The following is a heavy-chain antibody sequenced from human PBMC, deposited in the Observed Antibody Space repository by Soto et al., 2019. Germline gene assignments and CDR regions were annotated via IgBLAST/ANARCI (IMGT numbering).Heavy chain of an antibody. Sequence: ASVKVSCKASGYTFTSYGISWVRQAPGQGLEWMGWISAYNGNTNYAQKLQGRVTMTTETSTSTAYMELRSLRSDDTAMYYCAREGYCSGGSCYSVVGYYGMDVWGQGTTVTVSS. CDR3: AREGYCSGGSCYSVVGYYGMDV. V-gene: IGHV1-18*01. D-gene: IGHD2-15*01. CDR1: GYTFTSYG. J-gene: IGHJ6*02. CDR2: ISAYNGNT.